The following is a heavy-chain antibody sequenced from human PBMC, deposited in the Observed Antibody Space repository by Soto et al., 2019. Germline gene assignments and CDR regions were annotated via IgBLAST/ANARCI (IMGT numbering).Heavy chain of an antibody. D-gene: IGHD3-3*01. CDR3: ATAITIFGVVGRYAFDI. J-gene: IGHJ3*02. V-gene: IGHV1-24*01. CDR2: FDPEDGET. CDR1: GYTLTELS. Sequence: GASVKVSCKVSGYTLTELSMHWVRQAPGKGLEWMGGFDPEDGETIYAQKFQGRVTMTEGTSTDTAYMELSSLRSEDTAVYYCATAITIFGVVGRYAFDIWGQGTMVT.